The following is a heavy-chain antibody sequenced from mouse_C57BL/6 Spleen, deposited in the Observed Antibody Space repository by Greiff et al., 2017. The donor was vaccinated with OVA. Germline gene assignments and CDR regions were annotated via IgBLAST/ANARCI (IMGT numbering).Heavy chain of an antibody. J-gene: IGHJ3*01. CDR2: ISNKANNPAS. D-gene: IGHD2-4*01. CDR1: GFTFSDAW. V-gene: IGHV6-6*01. CDR3: TRPEYDYDGFAY. Sequence: EVQLKESGGGLVQPGGSMKLSCAASGFTFSDAWMAWVRQSPEKGLEWVAAISNKANNPASYDAVSGKGRFTISRDDTKDSVYLQMSSLRAEDTGIYYCTRPEYDYDGFAYWGQGTLVTVSA.